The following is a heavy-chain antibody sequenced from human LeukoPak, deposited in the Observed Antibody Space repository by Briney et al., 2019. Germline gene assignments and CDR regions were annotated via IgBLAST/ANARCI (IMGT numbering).Heavy chain of an antibody. Sequence: PGGSLRLSCAASGFTFSDYYMSWIRQAPGKGLEWVSYISSSGSTIYYADSVKGRFTISRDNARNSLYLQMNSLRAEDTAVYYCARVVSSGYYGVDYWVQGTLVTVSS. CDR1: GFTFSDYY. CDR3: ARVVSSGYYGVDY. CDR2: ISSSGSTI. J-gene: IGHJ4*02. D-gene: IGHD3-22*01. V-gene: IGHV3-11*01.